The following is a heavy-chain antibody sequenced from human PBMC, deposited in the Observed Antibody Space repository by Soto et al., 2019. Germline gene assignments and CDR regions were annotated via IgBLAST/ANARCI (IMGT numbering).Heavy chain of an antibody. CDR2: IKEDGSEK. D-gene: IGHD2-15*01. Sequence: SGGSLRLSCAASGFTFSSYWMTWVRQAPGKGLEWVANIKEDGSEKYYVDSVKGRFTISRDNAKNSLYLQMNSLRAEDTAVYYCARDHLGYCSGGSCYWSEYFGYWGQGTLVTVSS. CDR1: GFTFSSYW. CDR3: ARDHLGYCSGGSCYWSEYFGY. J-gene: IGHJ4*02. V-gene: IGHV3-7*04.